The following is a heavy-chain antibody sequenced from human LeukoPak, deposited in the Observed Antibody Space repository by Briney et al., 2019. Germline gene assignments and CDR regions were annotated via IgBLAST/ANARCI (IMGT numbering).Heavy chain of an antibody. J-gene: IGHJ4*02. CDR2: IIPIFGTA. V-gene: IGHV1-69*05. D-gene: IGHD4-23*01. CDR3: ARSGYGGNPILDY. Sequence: ASVKVSCKASGGTFSSYAISWVRQAPGQGLEWMGRIIPIFGTANYAQKFQGRVTITTDESTSTAYMDLSSLRSEDTAVYYCARSGYGGNPILDYWGQGTLVTVSS. CDR1: GGTFSSYA.